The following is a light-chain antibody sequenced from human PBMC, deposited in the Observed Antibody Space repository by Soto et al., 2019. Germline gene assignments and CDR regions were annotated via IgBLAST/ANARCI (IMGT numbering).Light chain of an antibody. Sequence: VLTQSPATLSLSPGERATLSCRASQSVSSYLAWYQQKPGQAPRLLIYDTSNRATGVPARFSGSGSGTDFTLTISSLEPEDCAVYYCQQYSSSPRTFGQGTKVDIK. CDR3: QQYSSSPRT. CDR1: QSVSSY. V-gene: IGKV3-11*01. J-gene: IGKJ1*01. CDR2: DTS.